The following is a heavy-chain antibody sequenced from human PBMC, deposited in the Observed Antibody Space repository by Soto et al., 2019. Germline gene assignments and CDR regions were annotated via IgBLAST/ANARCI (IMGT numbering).Heavy chain of an antibody. D-gene: IGHD2-2*01. J-gene: IGHJ3*02. CDR2: INPNSGGT. CDR1: GYTFTGNY. V-gene: IGHV1-2*04. CDR3: ARAKLFGGYCSSTSCFHAFDI. Sequence: GASVKVTCTASGYTFTGNYMHWVRQAPGQGLEWMGWINPNSGGTNYAQKFQGWVTMTRDTSISTAYMELSRLRSDDTAVYYCARAKLFGGYCSSTSCFHAFDIWGQGTMVTVSS.